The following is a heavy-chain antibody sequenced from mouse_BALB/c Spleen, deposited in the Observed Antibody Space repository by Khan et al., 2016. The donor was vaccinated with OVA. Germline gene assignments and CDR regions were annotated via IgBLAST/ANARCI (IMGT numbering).Heavy chain of an antibody. J-gene: IGHJ4*01. CDR3: ARQPYYHYNSMVN. CDR1: GFSLTNYG. V-gene: IGHV2-6-1*01. Sequence: VQLQESGPGLVAPSQSLSLTCAISGFSLTNYGVHWVRQPPGKGLEWLVVIWNDGNTAYNSALKSRLTISKDNSKRQDFLNMNSLQINNTTMYFSARQPYYHYNSMVNWGQGTTVTVSS. CDR2: IWNDGNT. D-gene: IGHD2-10*01.